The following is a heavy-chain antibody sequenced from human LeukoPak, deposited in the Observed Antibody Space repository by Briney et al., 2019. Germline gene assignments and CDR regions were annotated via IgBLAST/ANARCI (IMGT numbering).Heavy chain of an antibody. V-gene: IGHV6-1*01. Sequence: SQTLSLTCAISGDSVSSNRVGWNWIRQSPSRGLEWLGRTFYRSKWYNNYAVSVKSRIIINPDTSKNQFSLQLNSVTPEDTAVYYCARGNTMVRGALQSEYFQHWGQGTLVTVSS. D-gene: IGHD3-10*01. CDR3: ARGNTMVRGALQSEYFQH. CDR2: TFYRSKWYN. J-gene: IGHJ1*01. CDR1: GDSVSSNRVG.